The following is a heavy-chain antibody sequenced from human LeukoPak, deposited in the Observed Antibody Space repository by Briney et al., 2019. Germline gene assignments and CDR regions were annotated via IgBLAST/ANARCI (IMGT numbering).Heavy chain of an antibody. CDR2: IYTGGST. J-gene: IGHJ4*02. D-gene: IGHD1-7*01. Sequence: PGGSLRLSCAASGFTVSSNYMTWVRQAPGKGLEWVSVIYTGGSTHYADSVKGRFTISRDNSKNTLYLQMNGLRAEDTAVYFCARDRGNYYFDYWGQGTLVTVSS. V-gene: IGHV3-53*01. CDR1: GFTVSSNY. CDR3: ARDRGNYYFDY.